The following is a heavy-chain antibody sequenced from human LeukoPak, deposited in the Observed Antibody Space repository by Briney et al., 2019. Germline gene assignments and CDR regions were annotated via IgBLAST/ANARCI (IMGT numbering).Heavy chain of an antibody. CDR3: ARARTQYSDGSGLNWFDP. Sequence: SQTLSLTCTVSGDSFSSGGYSWIRQLPGMGLEWIGYVFSSGRTYYNASLKSRVTISLVTSKNQFSLRLSSVTAADTAVYYCARARTQYSDGSGLNWFDPWGQGTLVTVSS. D-gene: IGHD3-22*01. J-gene: IGHJ5*02. V-gene: IGHV4-31*03. CDR1: GDSFSSGGY. CDR2: VFSSGRT.